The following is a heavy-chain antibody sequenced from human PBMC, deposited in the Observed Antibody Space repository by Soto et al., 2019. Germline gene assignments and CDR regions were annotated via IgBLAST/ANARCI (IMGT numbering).Heavy chain of an antibody. CDR3: ARARVSTPRLEDPFDI. V-gene: IGHV5-51*01. Sequence: GESLKISFKGSGYSFTTYWLAWVRQMPGKGLEYMGIIYPGDSDARYSPSFQGQVTLSADKSISTAYLQWTSLKASDTAIYYCARARVSTPRLEDPFDIWGQGTMVTVSS. CDR1: GYSFTTYW. CDR2: IYPGDSDA. J-gene: IGHJ3*02. D-gene: IGHD5-12*01.